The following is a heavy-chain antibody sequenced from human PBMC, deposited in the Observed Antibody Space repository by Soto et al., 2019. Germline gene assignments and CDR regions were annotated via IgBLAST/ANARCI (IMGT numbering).Heavy chain of an antibody. J-gene: IGHJ4*02. D-gene: IGHD3-10*01. CDR3: ARAGENYGSGTFSPPLRYYFNS. CDR2: INPSGGRT. V-gene: IGHV1-46*01. CDR1: GYTFTTHY. Sequence: QVQLVQSGAEVKKPGASVTVSCKASGYTFTTHYMHWVRQAPGQGLEWMGIINPSGGRTTYALKFQGRVSLTSDTSTNPVYMELSSLRSEDTAVYYCARAGENYGSGTFSPPLRYYFNSWGQGTLVTVSS.